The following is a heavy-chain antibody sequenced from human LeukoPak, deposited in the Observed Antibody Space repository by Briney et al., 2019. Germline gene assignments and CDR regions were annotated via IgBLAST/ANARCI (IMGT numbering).Heavy chain of an antibody. CDR1: GFTFSSYA. CDR3: ASPGEYSSGWSSENWFDP. D-gene: IGHD6-19*01. Sequence: GGSLRLSCAASGFTFSSYAMSWVRQAPGKGLEWVSAISGSGGSTYYADSVKGRFTISRDNSKNTLYLQMNSLRAEDTAVYYCASPGEYSSGWSSENWFDPWGQGTLVTVSS. J-gene: IGHJ5*02. V-gene: IGHV3-23*01. CDR2: ISGSGGST.